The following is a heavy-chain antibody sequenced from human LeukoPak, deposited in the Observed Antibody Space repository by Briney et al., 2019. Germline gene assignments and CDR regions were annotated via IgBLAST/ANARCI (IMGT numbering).Heavy chain of an antibody. J-gene: IGHJ4*02. CDR2: VYHTGST. V-gene: IGHV4-38-2*02. CDR1: GGSISSYY. Sequence: SETLSLTCTVSGGSISSYYWGWIRQPPGKGLEWIGSVYHTGSTNYNPSLRSRVTLSVDTSKNHFSLELYSVTAAGTAVYYCARASPLNDYCGERTLGTVSS. CDR3: ARASPLNDY.